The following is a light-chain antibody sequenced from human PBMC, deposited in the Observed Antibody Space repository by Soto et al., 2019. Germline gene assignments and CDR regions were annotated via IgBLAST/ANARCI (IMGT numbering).Light chain of an antibody. CDR2: DVT. Sequence: ALTQPRSVSGSPGQSVTISCSGTSSDVGAYNYVSWFQQHPGKAPKLMIYDVTKRPSGVPDRFSGSKSDNTASLTISGLQAEDEADYYCCSYAGSYTYVFGTGTKVTVL. V-gene: IGLV2-11*01. J-gene: IGLJ1*01. CDR3: CSYAGSYTYV. CDR1: SSDVGAYNY.